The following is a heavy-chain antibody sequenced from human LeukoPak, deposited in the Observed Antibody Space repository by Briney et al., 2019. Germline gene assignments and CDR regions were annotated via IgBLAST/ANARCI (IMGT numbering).Heavy chain of an antibody. CDR3: ARVIGALGHFDY. Sequence: ASVKVSCKASGYTFTSYAMHWVRQAPGQRLEWMGWINAGNGNTKYSQKFQGRVTITRDTSASTAYMELSSLRSEDTAVYYCARVIGALGHFDYWGQGTLVTVSP. J-gene: IGHJ4*02. CDR1: GYTFTSYA. CDR2: INAGNGNT. D-gene: IGHD3-10*01. V-gene: IGHV1-3*01.